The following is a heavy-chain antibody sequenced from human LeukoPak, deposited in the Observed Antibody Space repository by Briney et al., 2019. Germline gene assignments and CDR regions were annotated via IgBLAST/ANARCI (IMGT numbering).Heavy chain of an antibody. CDR3: ARSMVVTEYYFDY. V-gene: IGHV4-39*07. D-gene: IGHD2-21*02. CDR2: IYYSGST. J-gene: IGHJ4*02. CDR1: GGSISSSSYY. Sequence: SETLSLTCTVSGGSISSSSYYWGWIRQPPGKGLEWIGSIYYSGSTYYNPSLKSRVTISVDTSKNQFSLKLSSVTAADTAVYYCARSMVVTEYYFDYWGQGTLATVSS.